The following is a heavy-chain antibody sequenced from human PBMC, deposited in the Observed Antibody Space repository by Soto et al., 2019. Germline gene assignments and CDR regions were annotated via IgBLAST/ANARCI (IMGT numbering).Heavy chain of an antibody. CDR3: AKDHLTTTVTTVGY. D-gene: IGHD4-17*01. Sequence: QVQLVESGGGVVQPGRSLRLSCAASGFTFSNYGMHWVRQAPGKGLEWVAVISYHGRDKYYADSVQGRFTISRDNSKNTLYLQMDRLRAEERAVYYCAKDHLTTTVTTVGYWGQGTLVTVSS. J-gene: IGHJ4*02. V-gene: IGHV3-30*18. CDR1: GFTFSNYG. CDR2: ISYHGRDK.